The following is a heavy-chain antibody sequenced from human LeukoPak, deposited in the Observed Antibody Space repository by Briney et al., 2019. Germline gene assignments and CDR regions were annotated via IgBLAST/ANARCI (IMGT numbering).Heavy chain of an antibody. Sequence: SETLSLTCTASGGSISSSSYYWGWIRQPPGKGLEWIGSINYSGSTYYNPYLKSRVTISVDTSKNQFSLKLSSVTAADTAVYYCARRLGITIFGVVIDDYFDYWGQGTLVTVSS. CDR2: INYSGST. J-gene: IGHJ4*02. CDR3: ARRLGITIFGVVIDDYFDY. V-gene: IGHV4-39*01. D-gene: IGHD3-3*01. CDR1: GGSISSSSYY.